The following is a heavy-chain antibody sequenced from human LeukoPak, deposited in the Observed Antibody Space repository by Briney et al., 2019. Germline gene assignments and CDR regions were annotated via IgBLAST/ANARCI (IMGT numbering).Heavy chain of an antibody. CDR1: GFTFSSYA. Sequence: GGSLRLSCAASGFTFSSYAMSWVRQAPGKGLEWVSTISGSGGSTYYADSVKGRFTISRDNSKNTLYLQMNSLRAEDTAVYYCAKDLEITMVRGEALDIWGQGTMVTVSS. J-gene: IGHJ3*02. CDR3: AKDLEITMVRGEALDI. D-gene: IGHD3-10*01. CDR2: ISGSGGST. V-gene: IGHV3-23*01.